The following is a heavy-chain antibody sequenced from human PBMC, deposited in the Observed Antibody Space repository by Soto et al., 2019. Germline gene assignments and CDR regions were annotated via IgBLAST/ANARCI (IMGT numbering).Heavy chain of an antibody. CDR3: ARGGSGIVVVVAATTNYAFDI. D-gene: IGHD2-15*01. V-gene: IGHV4-34*01. Sequence: PSETLSLTCAVYGGSFSGYYWSWIRQPPGKGLEWIGEINHSGSTNYNPSLKSRVTISVDTSKNQFSLKLSSVTAADTAVYYCARGGSGIVVVVAATTNYAFDIWGQGTMVTVSS. CDR1: GGSFSGYY. CDR2: INHSGST. J-gene: IGHJ3*02.